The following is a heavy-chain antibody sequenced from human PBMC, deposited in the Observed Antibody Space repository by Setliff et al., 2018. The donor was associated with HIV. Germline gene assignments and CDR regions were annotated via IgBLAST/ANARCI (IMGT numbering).Heavy chain of an antibody. D-gene: IGHD3-9*01. Sequence: ASVKVSCETFGYYPSIAYMHWVRQAPRRGLEWLVVVHHFHDILGSNADYAQKFQGRNRITWDSSGNTLFLELGPLRSDDWATYYCVRAFDQDFHNWGQGTVVTVSS. J-gene: IGHJ1*01. CDR3: VRAFDQDFHN. CDR2: VHHFHDILGSNA. CDR1: GYYPSIAY. V-gene: IGHV1-46*01.